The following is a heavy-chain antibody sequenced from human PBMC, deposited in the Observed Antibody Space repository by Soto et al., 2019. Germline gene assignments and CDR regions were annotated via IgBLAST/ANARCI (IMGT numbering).Heavy chain of an antibody. CDR2: IKQDGSEK. V-gene: IGHV3-7*05. CDR1: GFTFSSYW. Sequence: GESLKISCAASGFTFSSYWMSWVRQAPGKGLEWVANIKQDGSEKYYVDSVKGRFTISRDNAKNSLYLQMNSLRAEDTAVYYCARVKAAAPLYYYYYGMDVWGQGTTVTVSS. CDR3: ARVKAAAPLYYYYYGMDV. J-gene: IGHJ6*02. D-gene: IGHD6-25*01.